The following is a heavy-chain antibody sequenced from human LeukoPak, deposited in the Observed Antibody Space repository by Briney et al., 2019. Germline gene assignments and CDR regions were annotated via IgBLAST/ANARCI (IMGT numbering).Heavy chain of an antibody. CDR1: GGSISSYY. J-gene: IGHJ4*02. CDR2: IYYSGST. D-gene: IGHD5-12*01. Sequence: SSETLSLTCSVSGGSISSYYWSWVRQPPGKGLEWIGYIYYSGSTYYNPSLKSRVTISVDTSKNQFSLKLSSVTAADTAVYYCARGGYSGYDSPRLDYWGQGTLVTVSS. V-gene: IGHV4-59*06. CDR3: ARGGYSGYDSPRLDY.